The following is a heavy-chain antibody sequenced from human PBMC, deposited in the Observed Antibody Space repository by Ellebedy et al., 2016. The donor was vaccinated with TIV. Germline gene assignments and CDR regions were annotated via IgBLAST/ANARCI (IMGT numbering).Heavy chain of an antibody. V-gene: IGHV1-46*01. CDR3: ARVDTTMVIPTFFDF. J-gene: IGHJ4*02. CDR2: INPSASTA. CDR1: GYFFTTYY. Sequence: AASVKVSCKASGYFFTTYYIHWVRQAPGQGLEWMGIINPSASTANHAQKFQGRVTMTRDTSTSTVSMELSSLRSEDTAVYYCARVDTTMVIPTFFDFWGQGTLVTVSS. D-gene: IGHD5-18*01.